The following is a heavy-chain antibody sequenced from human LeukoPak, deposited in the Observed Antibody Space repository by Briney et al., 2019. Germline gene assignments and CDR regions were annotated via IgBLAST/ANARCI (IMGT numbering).Heavy chain of an antibody. V-gene: IGHV3-23*01. J-gene: IGHJ2*01. CDR1: GFPFSSHG. CDR2: ISPGGPT. CDR3: AKDWTGTKPFDL. Sequence: GGSLRLSCAGSGFPFSSHGMNWVRQAPGKGLEWVSGISPGGPTYYADSVKGRFTISRDNSKSTLYVQMNSLRAEDTAVYYCAKDWTGTKPFDLWGRGTLVTVSS. D-gene: IGHD3/OR15-3a*01.